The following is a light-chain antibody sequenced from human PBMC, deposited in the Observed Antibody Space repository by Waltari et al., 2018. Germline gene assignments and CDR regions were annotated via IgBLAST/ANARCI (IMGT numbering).Light chain of an antibody. CDR2: AAS. CDR3: EQSYNIPT. Sequence: DIQMTQSPSSLSASVGDRVTIACRTSQSIRNYLNWYQQKPGKAPKLLIYAASTLQSGVPSRFSGSGSGTDFTLTISSLQPEDFATYYCEQSYNIPTFCGGTKVEIK. V-gene: IGKV1-39*01. CDR1: QSIRNY. J-gene: IGKJ4*01.